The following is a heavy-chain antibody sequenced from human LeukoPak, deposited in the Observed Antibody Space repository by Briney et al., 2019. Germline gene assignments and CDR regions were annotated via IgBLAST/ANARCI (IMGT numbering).Heavy chain of an antibody. CDR3: ARDRMITMLNSWVYGMDV. V-gene: IGHV3-23*01. J-gene: IGHJ6*02. D-gene: IGHD3-10*01. Sequence: PGGSLRLSCAASGFTFSSYAMSWVRQAPGKGLEWVSAISGSGGSTYYADSVKGRFTISRDNSKNTLYLQMNSLRAEDTAVYYCARDRMITMLNSWVYGMDVWGQGTTVTVSS. CDR1: GFTFSSYA. CDR2: ISGSGGST.